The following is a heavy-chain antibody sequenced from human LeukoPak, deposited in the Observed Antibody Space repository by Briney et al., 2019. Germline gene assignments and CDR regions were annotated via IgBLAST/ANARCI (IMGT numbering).Heavy chain of an antibody. CDR3: ASGGSGYYERY. J-gene: IGHJ4*02. CDR2: FDPEDGET. V-gene: IGHV1-24*01. D-gene: IGHD3-22*01. CDR1: GFTFSSYG. Sequence: GGSLRLSCAASGFTFSSYGMHWVRQAPGKGLEWMGGFDPEDGETIYAQKFQGRVTMTEDTSTDTAYMELSSLRSEDTAVYYCASGGSGYYERYWGQGTLVTVSS.